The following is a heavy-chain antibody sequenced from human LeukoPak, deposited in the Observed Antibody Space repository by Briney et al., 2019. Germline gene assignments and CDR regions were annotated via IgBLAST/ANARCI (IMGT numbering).Heavy chain of an antibody. J-gene: IGHJ3*02. CDR3: AREGYIAESAFDI. V-gene: IGHV3-21*01. D-gene: IGHD6-13*01. Sequence: GGSLRLSCAASGFTFSSYSMIWVRRAPGKGLEWVSSISSSSSYIYYADSVKGRFTISRDNAKNSLYLQMNSVRAEDTAVYYCAREGYIAESAFDIWGQGTMVTVSS. CDR1: GFTFSSYS. CDR2: ISSSSSYI.